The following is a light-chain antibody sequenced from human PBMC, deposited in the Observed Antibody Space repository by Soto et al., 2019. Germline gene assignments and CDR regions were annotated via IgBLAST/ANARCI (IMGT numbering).Light chain of an antibody. J-gene: IGKJ3*01. Sequence: IQRTPSPSARSAYVGARVTILCRAGQSVNKWLAWFHQKPGKVPKLLIFDASTLQTGVPSRFGGGGSGTENTLTISSLQPAEFPAFYFHQDNSNSPSTFGPGTKVDFK. CDR1: QSVNKW. CDR2: DAS. CDR3: HQDNSNSPST. V-gene: IGKV1-5*02.